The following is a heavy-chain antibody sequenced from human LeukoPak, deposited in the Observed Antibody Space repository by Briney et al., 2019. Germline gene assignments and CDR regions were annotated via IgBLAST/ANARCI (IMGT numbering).Heavy chain of an antibody. J-gene: IGHJ4*02. Sequence: SETLSLTCAVYGGSFSGYYWSWIRQPPGKGLEWIGETNHSGSTNYNPSLKSRVTISVDTSKNQFSLKLSSVTAADTAVYYCARPPSMVRGVPFDYWGQGTLVAVSS. CDR3: ARPPSMVRGVPFDY. V-gene: IGHV4-34*01. CDR1: GGSFSGYY. CDR2: TNHSGST. D-gene: IGHD3-10*01.